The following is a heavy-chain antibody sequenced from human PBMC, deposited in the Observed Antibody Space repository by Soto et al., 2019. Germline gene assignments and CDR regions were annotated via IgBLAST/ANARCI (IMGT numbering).Heavy chain of an antibody. CDR1: GYSFTSYW. J-gene: IGHJ6*02. V-gene: IGHV5-51*01. CDR2: IYPGDSDT. D-gene: IGHD6-13*01. CDR3: AKGASSSYYYYGMDV. Sequence: GESLKISCKGSGYSFTSYWIGWVRQMPGKGLEWMGIIYPGDSDTRYSPSFQGQVTISADKSISTAYLQWSSLKAEDTAVYYCAKGASSSYYYYGMDVWGQGTTVTVSS.